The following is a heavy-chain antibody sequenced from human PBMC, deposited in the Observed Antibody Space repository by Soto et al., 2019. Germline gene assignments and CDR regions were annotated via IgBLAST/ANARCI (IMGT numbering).Heavy chain of an antibody. V-gene: IGHV4-59*01. D-gene: IGHD6-19*01. CDR2: IYYSGST. CDR3: ARQIGSVAVFIDY. CDR1: GCSIRSYY. Sequence: SETLSLTCPVSGCSIRSYYWSWIRQPPGKGLEWIGYIYYSGSTNYNPSLKSRVTISVDTSKNQFSLKLSSVTAADTAVYYCARQIGSVAVFIDYWGQGTLVTVSS. J-gene: IGHJ4*02.